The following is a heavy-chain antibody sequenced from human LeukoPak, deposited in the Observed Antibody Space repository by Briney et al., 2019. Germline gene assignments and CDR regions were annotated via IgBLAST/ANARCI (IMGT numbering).Heavy chain of an antibody. CDR2: IYHSGST. Sequence: SETLSLTCTVSGGSISSYYWSWVRQPPGKGLEWIGEIYHSGSTNYNPSLKSRVTISVDTSKNQFSLKLSSVTAADTAVYYCARDVVYSSSLDYWGQGTLVTVSS. J-gene: IGHJ4*02. CDR1: GGSISSYY. D-gene: IGHD6-13*01. CDR3: ARDVVYSSSLDY. V-gene: IGHV4-59*12.